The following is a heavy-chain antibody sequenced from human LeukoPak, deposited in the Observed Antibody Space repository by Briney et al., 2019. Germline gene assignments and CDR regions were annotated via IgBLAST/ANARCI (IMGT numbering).Heavy chain of an antibody. CDR3: AKDGVRGALDAFDI. J-gene: IGHJ3*02. D-gene: IGHD1-26*01. CDR1: GITFSSHA. V-gene: IGHV3-64*04. Sequence: GGSLRLSCSASGITFSSHAMHCVRQAPGKGLEYVSAISDNGGMTFYADSVKGRFTISRDNSKNTLSLQMNSLRAEDTAVYYCAKDGVRGALDAFDIWGQGTMVTVSS. CDR2: ISDNGGMT.